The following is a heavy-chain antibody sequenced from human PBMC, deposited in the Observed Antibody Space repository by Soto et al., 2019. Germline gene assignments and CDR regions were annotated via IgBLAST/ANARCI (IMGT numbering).Heavy chain of an antibody. CDR2: ISSDGNNK. CDR1: GFTFSTYV. J-gene: IGHJ4*02. D-gene: IGHD2-21*01. CDR3: ARGGEPIDF. Sequence: PGGSLRLSCAASGFTFSTYVMHWVRQAPGKGLEWVAHISSDGNNKYYADSVKGRFTISRDNFKNSLYLQMSSLRAEDTAVYYCARGGEPIDFWGQGTLVTVSS. V-gene: IGHV3-30-3*01.